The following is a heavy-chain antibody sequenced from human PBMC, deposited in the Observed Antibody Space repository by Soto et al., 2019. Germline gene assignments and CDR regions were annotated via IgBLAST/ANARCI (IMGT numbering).Heavy chain of an antibody. D-gene: IGHD3-22*01. CDR3: TTFILSGYFRETDY. CDR2: IKSKTDGGTT. CDR1: GFTFSNAW. Sequence: GGSLRLSCAASGFTFSNAWMNWVRQAPGKGLEWVGRIKSKTDGGTTDYAAPVKGRFTISRDDSKNTLYLQMNSLKTEDTAVYYCTTFILSGYFRETDYWGQGTLVTVS. J-gene: IGHJ4*02. V-gene: IGHV3-15*07.